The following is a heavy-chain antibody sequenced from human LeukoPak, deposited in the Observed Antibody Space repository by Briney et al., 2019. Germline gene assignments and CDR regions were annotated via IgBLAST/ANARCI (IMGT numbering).Heavy chain of an antibody. CDR3: AKLDKYGGYSPMDY. CDR1: GFTFIDYY. D-gene: IGHD5-12*01. CDR2: ISGSGGST. V-gene: IGHV3-23*01. Sequence: AGGSLRLSWAASGFTFIDYYMSGIRQAPGGGLEWVSAISGSGGSTYYADSVKGRFTISRDNSKNTLYLQMNSLRAEDTAVYYCAKLDKYGGYSPMDYWGQGTLVTVSS. J-gene: IGHJ4*02.